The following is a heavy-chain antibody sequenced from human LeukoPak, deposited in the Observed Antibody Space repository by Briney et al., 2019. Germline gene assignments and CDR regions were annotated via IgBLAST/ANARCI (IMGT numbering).Heavy chain of an antibody. CDR3: ARGGGLDV. Sequence: GGSLRLSCAASGFSFSNYAMHWARQAPGKGLEWVASINHNGNVNYYVDSVKGRFAISRDNAKNSLYLQMSNLRAEDTAVYFCARGGGLDVWGQGATVTVSS. V-gene: IGHV3-7*03. CDR2: INHNGNVN. J-gene: IGHJ6*02. CDR1: GFSFSNYA. D-gene: IGHD3-16*01.